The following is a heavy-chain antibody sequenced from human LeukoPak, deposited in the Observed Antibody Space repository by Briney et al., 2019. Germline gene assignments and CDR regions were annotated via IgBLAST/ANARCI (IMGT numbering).Heavy chain of an antibody. J-gene: IGHJ5*02. D-gene: IGHD3-3*01. Sequence: PSETLSLTCTVSGGSISSYYWSWIRQPPGKGLEWIGYIYYSGSTNYNPSLKSRVTMSVDTSKNQFSLKLSSVTAADTAVYYCARESSPYYDFWSGYSNWFDPWGQGTLVTVSS. V-gene: IGHV4-59*12. CDR2: IYYSGST. CDR1: GGSISSYY. CDR3: ARESSPYYDFWSGYSNWFDP.